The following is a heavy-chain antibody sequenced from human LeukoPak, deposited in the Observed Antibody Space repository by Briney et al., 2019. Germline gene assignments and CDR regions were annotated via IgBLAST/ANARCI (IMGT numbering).Heavy chain of an antibody. D-gene: IGHD2-2*01. CDR3: ARDGSKYCSSTSCSVWFDP. CDR1: GYTFTGYY. Sequence: ASVKVSCKASGYTFTGYYMHWVRQAPGQGLEWMGWINPNSGGTNYAQKFQGRVTMTRDTSISTAYMELSRLRSDDTAVYYCARDGSKYCSSTSCSVWFDPWGQGTLVTVSS. CDR2: INPNSGGT. J-gene: IGHJ5*02. V-gene: IGHV1-2*02.